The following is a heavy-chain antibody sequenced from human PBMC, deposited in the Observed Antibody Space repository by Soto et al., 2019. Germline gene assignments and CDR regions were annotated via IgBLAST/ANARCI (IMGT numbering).Heavy chain of an antibody. D-gene: IGHD3-9*01. CDR2: INHSGST. CDR1: GGSFSGYY. Sequence: QVQLQQWGAGLLKPSETLSLTCAVYGGSFSGYYWSWIRQPPGKGLEWIGEINHSGSTNYNPSLKSRVSLSVDTSKNQFSLRLSSVTAADTAVYYCARARLVRYLAWLSRYYFDSWGQGPLVTVSS. J-gene: IGHJ4*02. V-gene: IGHV4-34*01. CDR3: ARARLVRYLAWLSRYYFDS.